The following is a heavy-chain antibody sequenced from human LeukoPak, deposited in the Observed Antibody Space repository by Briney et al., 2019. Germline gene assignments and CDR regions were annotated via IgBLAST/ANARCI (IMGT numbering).Heavy chain of an antibody. CDR3: AREREEWFGEFAFDY. J-gene: IGHJ4*02. V-gene: IGHV3-21*06. Sequence: GGSLRLSCAASGFTFSAYSMNWVRQAPGKGLEWVSSITSSTSYIYYADSVKGRFTISRDNAKNSLYLQMNSLRAEDTAVYYCAREREEWFGEFAFDYWGQGTLVTVSS. CDR1: GFTFSAYS. CDR2: ITSSTSYI. D-gene: IGHD3-10*01.